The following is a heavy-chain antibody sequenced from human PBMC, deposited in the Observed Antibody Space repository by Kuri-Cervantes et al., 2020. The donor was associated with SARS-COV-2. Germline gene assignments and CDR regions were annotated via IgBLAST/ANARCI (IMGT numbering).Heavy chain of an antibody. CDR1: GFTFSGHW. CDR2: INPDGSYT. CDR3: AKDSGRAGGYYRGGMDV. J-gene: IGHJ6*02. V-gene: IGHV3-74*01. Sequence: GESLKISCAASGFTFSGHWIHWVRQAPGKGLVWVSRINPDGSYTNNADSVKGRFTISRDNSKNTLYLQMNSLRAEDTAVYYCAKDSGRAGGYYRGGMDVWGQGTTVTVSS. D-gene: IGHD3-3*01.